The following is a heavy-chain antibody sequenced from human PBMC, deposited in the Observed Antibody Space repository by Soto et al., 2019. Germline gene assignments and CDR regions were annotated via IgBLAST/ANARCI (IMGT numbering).Heavy chain of an antibody. CDR2: IHFSGSV. D-gene: IGHD2-21*02. Sequence: QVQLQQSGPGLVKPSQTLSLTCTVSGGSISGDYYHWTWIRQSTGKGLEWIGYIHFSGSVLYNPSFKSRPSISVDTSKNQFSLHLRSMTAADTAVYFCAREDDGGDTDYYGLDVWGQGTTVTVSS. V-gene: IGHV4-30-4*08. J-gene: IGHJ6*02. CDR3: AREDDGGDTDYYGLDV. CDR1: GGSISGDYYH.